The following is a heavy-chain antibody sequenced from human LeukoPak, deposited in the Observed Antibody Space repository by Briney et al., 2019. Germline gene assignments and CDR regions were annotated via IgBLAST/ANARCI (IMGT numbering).Heavy chain of an antibody. CDR3: ATYSILNAREFRY. D-gene: IGHD4-11*01. CDR2: VQHIGGET. Sequence: GGSLRLSCAGSGFTFSNSWMGWVRQAPGKGLEWVANVQHIGGETYYVDSVKGRFTISRDNAKNSVYLQMNSLGANDTAVYYCATYSILNAREFRYWGQGTLVTVTS. J-gene: IGHJ1*01. CDR1: GFTFSNSW. V-gene: IGHV3-7*01.